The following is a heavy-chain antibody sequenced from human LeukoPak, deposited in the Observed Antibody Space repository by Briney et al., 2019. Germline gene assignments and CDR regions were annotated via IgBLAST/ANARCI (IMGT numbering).Heavy chain of an antibody. Sequence: GGSLRLSCAASGFTFSSYGTHWVRQAPGKGLEWVAVILYDGSNKNYADCVKGRFTIARDNSKNTLYLQRNSQRAEDTAVYDCAKAGPEAGDFDYWGQGTLVTVSS. CDR3: AKAGPEAGDFDY. CDR2: ILYDGSNK. V-gene: IGHV3-30*18. J-gene: IGHJ4*02. CDR1: GFTFSSYG. D-gene: IGHD1-14*01.